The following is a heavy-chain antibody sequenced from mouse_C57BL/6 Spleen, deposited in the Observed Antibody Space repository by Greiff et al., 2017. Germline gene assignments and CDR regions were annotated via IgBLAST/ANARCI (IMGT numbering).Heavy chain of an antibody. CDR2: IDPSASNT. CDR3: ARKPITTLEAPGFDV. Sequence: QVQLQQPGAELVMPGASVKLSCKASGYTFTSYWMHWVTQRPGQGLEWIGAIDPSASNTNYNQKFTGKSTLPVDNSSSTAYMQLSSLTSEDSSVDYCARKPITTLEAPGFDVWGTGTTVTVSS. J-gene: IGHJ1*03. V-gene: IGHV1-69*01. CDR1: GYTFTSYW. D-gene: IGHD1-1*01.